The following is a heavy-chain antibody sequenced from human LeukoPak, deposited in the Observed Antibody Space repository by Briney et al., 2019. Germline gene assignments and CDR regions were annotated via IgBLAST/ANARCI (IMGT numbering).Heavy chain of an antibody. CDR1: GGSISSSSYY. J-gene: IGHJ4*02. D-gene: IGHD6-19*01. CDR3: ARQGLITQWLVQDY. CDR2: IYYSGST. Sequence: PSETLSLTCTVSGGSISSSSYYWGWIRQPPGKGLEWIGSIYYSGSTYYNPSLKSRVTISVDTSKNQFSLKLSSVTAADTAVYYCARQGLITQWLVQDYWGQGTLVTVSS. V-gene: IGHV4-39*01.